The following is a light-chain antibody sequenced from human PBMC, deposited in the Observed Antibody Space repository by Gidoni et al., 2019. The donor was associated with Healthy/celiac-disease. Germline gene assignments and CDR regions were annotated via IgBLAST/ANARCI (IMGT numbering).Light chain of an antibody. Sequence: EIVMTQSPATLSVSPGERATLSCRASQSVSSNLAWYQQKPGQAPSLRIYAASTRATGIPARFRGSGSGTECTLTISSLQSEDFAVYYCQQYNNWPPWTFGQGTKVEIK. J-gene: IGKJ1*01. CDR2: AAS. CDR3: QQYNNWPPWT. CDR1: QSVSSN. V-gene: IGKV3-15*01.